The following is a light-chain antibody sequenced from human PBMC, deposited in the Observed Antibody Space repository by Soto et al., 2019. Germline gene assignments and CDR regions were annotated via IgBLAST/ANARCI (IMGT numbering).Light chain of an antibody. CDR2: EGT. V-gene: IGLV2-14*01. J-gene: IGLJ1*01. Sequence: QSALTQPASVSGSPGQTITMSCSGTSEDVGGDNYASWYQHQPGKAPKLVIYEGTNRPSGLSERFSGSKSGNTASLTICGIQAEDEADYYCSSYASSNALVFGTGTKLTVL. CDR1: SEDVGGDNY. CDR3: SSYASSNALV.